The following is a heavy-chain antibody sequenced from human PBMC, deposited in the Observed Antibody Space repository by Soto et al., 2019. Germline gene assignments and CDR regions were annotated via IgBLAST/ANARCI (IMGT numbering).Heavy chain of an antibody. Sequence: ASVKVSCKASGFTFTSSSLQWVRQARGQRLEWIGWIVVGSGNTNYAQKFQERVTITRDMSTSTAYMELSSLRSEDTAVYYCAAGSSSSWYEDYHFXYWGQGTLVTVSS. CDR2: IVVGSGNT. D-gene: IGHD6-13*01. CDR1: GFTFTSSS. J-gene: IGHJ4*02. V-gene: IGHV1-58*01. CDR3: AAGSSSSWYEDYHFXY.